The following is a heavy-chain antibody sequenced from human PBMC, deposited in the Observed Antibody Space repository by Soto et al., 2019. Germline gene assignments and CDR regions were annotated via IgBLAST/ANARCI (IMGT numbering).Heavy chain of an antibody. CDR1: GYSFSNYW. CDR2: IYPGDSDT. CDR3: ARHFYDYLDY. V-gene: IGHV5-51*01. J-gene: IGHJ4*02. Sequence: GESLKISCKGSGYSFSNYWIAWVRQMPGKGLEWMGIIYPGDSDTRYSPSFQGQVTISVDKSISTAYLQWSSLKASDTAIYYCARHFYDYLDYWGQGILVTVSS. D-gene: IGHD3-16*01.